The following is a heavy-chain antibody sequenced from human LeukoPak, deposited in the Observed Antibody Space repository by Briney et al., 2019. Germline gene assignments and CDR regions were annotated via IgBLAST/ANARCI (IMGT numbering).Heavy chain of an antibody. D-gene: IGHD3-9*01. V-gene: IGHV1-2*02. CDR3: ARSPHILTGENFDY. CDR1: GYTFTNYY. CDR2: INPNHGDT. J-gene: IGHJ4*02. Sequence: ASVKVSCKASGYTFTNYYIHWVRQAPGQGLEWMGWINPNHGDTNYAQKFQDRVSMTRDTSISTAYMHLSRLRSADTAVYYCARSPHILTGENFDYWGQGTLLTVSS.